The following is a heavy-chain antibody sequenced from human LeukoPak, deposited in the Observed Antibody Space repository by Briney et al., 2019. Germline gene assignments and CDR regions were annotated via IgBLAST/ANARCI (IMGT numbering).Heavy chain of an antibody. V-gene: IGHV1-24*01. Sequence: GASVKVSCKVSGYTLTELSMHWVRQAPGKGLEWMGGFDPEDGETIYAQKFQGRVTMTEDTSTDTAYMELSSLRSEDTALYYCARGLRDGLTGNDVLDVWGLGTMVIVPS. CDR1: GYTLTELS. D-gene: IGHD3-9*01. CDR3: ARGLRDGLTGNDVLDV. J-gene: IGHJ3*01. CDR2: FDPEDGET.